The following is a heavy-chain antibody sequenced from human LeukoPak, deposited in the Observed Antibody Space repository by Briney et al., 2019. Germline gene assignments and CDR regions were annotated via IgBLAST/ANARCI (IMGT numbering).Heavy chain of an antibody. J-gene: IGHJ6*02. CDR2: VSGSGRST. V-gene: IGHV3-23*01. CDR1: GFTFSAFA. Sequence: GMSLRLSCAASGFTFSAFAMSWVRQAPGKGLEWVSAVSGSGRSTFFADSLKGRFTISRDNSKNTLYLQMNSLRAEDTALYYCAKAANWNDRHNYNYYYGMDVWGQGTTVTVSS. CDR3: AKAANWNDRHNYNYYYGMDV. D-gene: IGHD1-20*01.